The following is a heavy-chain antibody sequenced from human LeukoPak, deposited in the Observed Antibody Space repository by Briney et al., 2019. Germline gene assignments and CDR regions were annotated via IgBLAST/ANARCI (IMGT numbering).Heavy chain of an antibody. J-gene: IGHJ5*02. Sequence: SETLSLTCAVYGESFSGYYWSWIHQPPGKGLEWIGEINHSGSTNYDPSLKSRVTISVDTSKNQFSLKLSSVTAADTAVYYCARGRVVVVPAAIFSGWFDPWGQGTLVTVSS. D-gene: IGHD2-2*02. CDR3: ARGRVVVVPAAIFSGWFDP. CDR1: GESFSGYY. V-gene: IGHV4-34*01. CDR2: INHSGST.